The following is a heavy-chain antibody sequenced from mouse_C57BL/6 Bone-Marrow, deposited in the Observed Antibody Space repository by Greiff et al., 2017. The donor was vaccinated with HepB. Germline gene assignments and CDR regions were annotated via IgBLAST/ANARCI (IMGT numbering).Heavy chain of an antibody. CDR3: ARRGFYSNYFDY. CDR1: GYTFTDYY. V-gene: IGHV1-76*01. D-gene: IGHD2-5*01. CDR2: IYPGSGNT. J-gene: IGHJ2*01. Sequence: VQLQQSGAELVRPGASVKLSCKASGYTFTDYYINWVKQRPGQGLEWIARIYPGSGNTYYNEKFKGKATLTAEKSSSTAYMQLSSLTSEDSAVYFCARRGFYSNYFDYWGQGTTLTVSS.